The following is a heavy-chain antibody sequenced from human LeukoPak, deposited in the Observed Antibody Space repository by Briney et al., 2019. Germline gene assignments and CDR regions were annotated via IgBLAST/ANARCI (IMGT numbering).Heavy chain of an antibody. Sequence: PGGSLRLSCAASGFTFSSYAMHWVRQAPGKGLEWVAVISYDGSNKYYADSVRGRFTISRDNSKNALYLQMNSLRAEDTAVYYCARDWLLTTVTSQPSFYYYGMDVWGQGTTVTVSS. D-gene: IGHD4-17*01. CDR1: GFTFSSYA. CDR3: ARDWLLTTVTSQPSFYYYGMDV. V-gene: IGHV3-30*04. J-gene: IGHJ6*02. CDR2: ISYDGSNK.